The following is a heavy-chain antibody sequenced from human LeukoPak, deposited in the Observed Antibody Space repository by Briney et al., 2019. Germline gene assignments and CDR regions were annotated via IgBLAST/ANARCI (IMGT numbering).Heavy chain of an antibody. CDR2: IYHSGST. D-gene: IGHD3-22*01. CDR3: ARASPYYYDSSGYSHFDY. Sequence: SETLSLTCAVSGGSISSGGYSWSWIRQPPGKGQEWIGYIYHSGSTYYNPSLKSRVTISVDRSKNQFSLKLSSVTAADTAVYYCARASPYYYDSSGYSHFDYWGQGTLVTFSS. V-gene: IGHV4-30-2*01. CDR1: GGSISSGGYS. J-gene: IGHJ4*02.